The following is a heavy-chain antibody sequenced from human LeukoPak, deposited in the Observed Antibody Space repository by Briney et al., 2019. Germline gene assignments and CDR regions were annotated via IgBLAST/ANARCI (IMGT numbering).Heavy chain of an antibody. CDR1: GFTFNDYF. Sequence: GGSLRLSCAGSGFTFNDYFMSWVRQATGGGLEWVSGINKDGSVTHYAESVKGRFTISRDNSKNTLFLQISSLRAEDTAVYFCAKDIHNWGSDYWGQGTLVSVSS. CDR3: AKDIHNWGSDY. CDR2: INKDGSVT. V-gene: IGHV3-23*01. J-gene: IGHJ4*02. D-gene: IGHD7-27*01.